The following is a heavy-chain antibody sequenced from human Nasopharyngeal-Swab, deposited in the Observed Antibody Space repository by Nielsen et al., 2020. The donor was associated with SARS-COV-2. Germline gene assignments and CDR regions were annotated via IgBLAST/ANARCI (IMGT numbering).Heavy chain of an antibody. CDR3: AADDVGSFS. CDR2: IKSSTDGGTT. D-gene: IGHD1-1*01. J-gene: IGHJ5*02. V-gene: IGHV3-15*01. Sequence: WIRQPPGKGLEWVGRIKSSTDGGTTDYIASVKGRFNISRDDSKNTLYLQMTSLKTEDTAVYYCAADDVGSFSWGQGTLVTVSS.